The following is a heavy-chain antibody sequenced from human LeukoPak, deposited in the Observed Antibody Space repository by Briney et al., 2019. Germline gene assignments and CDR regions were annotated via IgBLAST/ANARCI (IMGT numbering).Heavy chain of an antibody. V-gene: IGHV3-73*01. CDR1: GFTFSEST. Sequence: GGSLRLSCAASGFTFSESTMHWVRQGSGKGLEWVGRIRTKPKSYATEYAASVKGRFTISRNNSKNAAYLQMNSLETEDTAVYYCTRGGYGGNYYGIDYWGQGTLVTVSS. CDR3: TRGGYGGNYYGIDY. CDR2: IRTKPKSYAT. D-gene: IGHD1-26*01. J-gene: IGHJ4*02.